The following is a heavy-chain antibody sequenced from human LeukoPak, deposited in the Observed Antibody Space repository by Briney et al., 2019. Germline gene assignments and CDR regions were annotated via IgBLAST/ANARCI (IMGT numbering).Heavy chain of an antibody. CDR1: GYTFTGYY. CDR3: ARDRGAVAGRRNYNGMDV. V-gene: IGHV1-2*04. Sequence: GASVKVSCKASGYTFTGYYMHWVRQAPGQGLEWMGWINPNSGGTNYAQKFQGWVTMTRDTSISTAYMELSRLRSDDTAVYYCARDRGAVAGRRNYNGMDVWGQGTTVTVSS. D-gene: IGHD6-19*01. CDR2: INPNSGGT. J-gene: IGHJ6*02.